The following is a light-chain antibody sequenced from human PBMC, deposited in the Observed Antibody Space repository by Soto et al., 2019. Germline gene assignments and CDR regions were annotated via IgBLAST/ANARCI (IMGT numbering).Light chain of an antibody. V-gene: IGLV4-69*01. J-gene: IGLJ2*01. CDR1: SGHSNYA. Sequence: QSVLTQSPSASASLGASVKLTCTLSSGHSNYAIAWHQQQSEKGPRYLMKLNSDGSHSKGDGIRERYSDSSSGAERYVTISGAQSEDEADYYCQTWGSGIVVFGGGTKLTVL. CDR2: LNSDGSH. CDR3: QTWGSGIVV.